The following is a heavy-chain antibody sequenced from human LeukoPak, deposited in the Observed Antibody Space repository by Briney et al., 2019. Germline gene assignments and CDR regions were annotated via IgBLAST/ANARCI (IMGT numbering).Heavy chain of an antibody. CDR1: GYTFTSYD. CDR2: MNPNSGNT. J-gene: IGHJ5*02. Sequence: GASVKVSCKASGYTFTSYDINWVRQATGQGIEWMGWMNPNSGNTGYAQKFQGRVTMTRNTSISTAYMELSSLRSEDTAVYYCARIHDFWSGSQNWFDPWGQGTLVTVSS. V-gene: IGHV1-8*01. CDR3: ARIHDFWSGSQNWFDP. D-gene: IGHD3-3*01.